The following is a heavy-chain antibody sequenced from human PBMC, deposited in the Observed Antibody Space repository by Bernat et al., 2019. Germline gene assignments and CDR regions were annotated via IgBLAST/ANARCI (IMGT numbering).Heavy chain of an antibody. Sequence: EVQLVESGGGLVQPGGSLRLSCAASGFTFSSYEMNWVRQAPGKGLEWVSYISSSGSTIYYAESVKGRFTISSDNAKNSLYLQMNSLRAEDTAVYYCASMGGYDSADAFDIWGQGTMVTVSS. V-gene: IGHV3-48*03. CDR2: ISSSGSTI. J-gene: IGHJ3*02. D-gene: IGHD5-12*01. CDR3: ASMGGYDSADAFDI. CDR1: GFTFSSYE.